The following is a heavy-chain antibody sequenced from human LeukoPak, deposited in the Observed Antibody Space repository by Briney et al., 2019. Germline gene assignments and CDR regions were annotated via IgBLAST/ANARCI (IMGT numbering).Heavy chain of an antibody. CDR3: ARGTGTAMVSYY. CDR2: IIPILGIA. V-gene: IGHV1-69*04. CDR1: GGTFSSYA. J-gene: IGHJ4*02. Sequence: ASVKVSCKASGGTFSSYAISWVRQAPGQGLEWMGRIIPILGIAIYAQKFQGRVTITADKSTSTAYMELSSLRSEDTAVYYCARGTGTAMVSYYWGQGTLVTVSS. D-gene: IGHD5-18*01.